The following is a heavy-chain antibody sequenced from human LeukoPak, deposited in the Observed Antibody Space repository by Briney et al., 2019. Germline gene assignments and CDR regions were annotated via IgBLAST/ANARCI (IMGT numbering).Heavy chain of an antibody. CDR1: GFTFSSYA. D-gene: IGHD3-22*01. Sequence: GGSLRPSCAASGFTFSSYAMSWVRQAPGKGLEWLSAISGSGGSTYYADSVKGRFTISRDNYKNTLYLQMNSLRAEDTAVYYCAKCPSPYYYDSSGYYYHNWFDPWGQGTLVTVSS. CDR3: AKCPSPYYYDSSGYYYHNWFDP. CDR2: ISGSGGST. J-gene: IGHJ5*02. V-gene: IGHV3-23*01.